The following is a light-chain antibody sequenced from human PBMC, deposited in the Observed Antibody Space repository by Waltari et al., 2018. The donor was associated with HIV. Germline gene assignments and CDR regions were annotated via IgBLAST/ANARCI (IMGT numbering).Light chain of an antibody. V-gene: IGLV1-51*01. CDR2: DNK. CDR3: GTLDSSLSAVV. Sequence: QSVLTQPPSVSAAPGQQVTISCSGRNSNLGTHYVSWYQPIPGTAPKLLLYDNKKRPSGIPDRFSGSKSDTSATLGITGLQTGDEADYRCGTLDSSLSAVVFGGGTKLTVL. J-gene: IGLJ3*02. CDR1: NSNLGTHY.